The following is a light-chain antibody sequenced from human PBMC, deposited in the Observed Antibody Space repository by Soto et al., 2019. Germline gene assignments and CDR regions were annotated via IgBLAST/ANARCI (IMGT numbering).Light chain of an antibody. V-gene: IGKV3-11*01. CDR1: QSVGVS. CDR3: QQRSDWPPTWT. J-gene: IGKJ1*01. Sequence: EIVLAQSPGTLSLSPGDTATLSCRASQSVGVSLAWYQQKPGQPPRLLVYDVSNRATGIPARFSGSGSETDFTLTISTLEPEDFEVYYCQQRSDWPPTWTFGQGTKVEI. CDR2: DVS.